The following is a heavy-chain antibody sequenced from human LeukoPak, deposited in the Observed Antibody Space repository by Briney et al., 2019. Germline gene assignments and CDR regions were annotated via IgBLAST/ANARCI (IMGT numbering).Heavy chain of an antibody. CDR3: ARHQGLGESAFIY. V-gene: IGHV5-10-1*01. CDR2: IDPSDSYT. J-gene: IGHJ4*02. Sequence: GESLKLSCKGSGYSFTSDWISWVRKMPGQGLECMGRIDPSDSYTRYSPSFQGHVTISVDKSMSTAYLQWSNLKASDTAMYYCARHQGLGESAFIYSGQGTLVTVSS. D-gene: IGHD3-10*01. CDR1: GYSFTSDW.